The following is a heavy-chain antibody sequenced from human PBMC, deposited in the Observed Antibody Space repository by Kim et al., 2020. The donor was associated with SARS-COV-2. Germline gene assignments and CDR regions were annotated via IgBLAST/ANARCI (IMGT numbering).Heavy chain of an antibody. D-gene: IGHD6-19*01. CDR2: ISSSGSTI. CDR1: GFTFSDYY. Sequence: GGSLRLSCAASGFTFSDYYMSWIRQAPGKGLEWVSYISSSGSTIYYADSVKGRFTISRDNAKNSLYLQMNSLRAEDTAVYYCARDPTRQWLETVIDYWGQGTLVTVSS. J-gene: IGHJ4*02. CDR3: ARDPTRQWLETVIDY. V-gene: IGHV3-11*01.